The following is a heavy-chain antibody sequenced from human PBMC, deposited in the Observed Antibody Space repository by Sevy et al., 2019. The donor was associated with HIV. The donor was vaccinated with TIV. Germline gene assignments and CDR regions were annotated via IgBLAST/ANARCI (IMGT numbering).Heavy chain of an antibody. CDR2: IISIFGTT. CDR3: AKTGRVGLGNWLDP. CDR1: GGTFNNYA. V-gene: IGHV1-69*13. D-gene: IGHD3-16*01. J-gene: IGHJ5*02. Sequence: ASVKVSCKASGGTFNNYAISWVRQAPGQGLEWMGGIISIFGTTNYAQKFQGRVTITADESTKTAYMDLSSLRSEDTAMYYCAKTGRVGLGNWLDPWGQGTLVTVSS.